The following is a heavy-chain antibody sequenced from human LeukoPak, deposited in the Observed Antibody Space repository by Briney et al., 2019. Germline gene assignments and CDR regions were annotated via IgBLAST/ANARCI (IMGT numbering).Heavy chain of an antibody. D-gene: IGHD1-7*01. Sequence: SETLSLTCTVSGGSISSYYWSWIRQPAGKGLEWIGRIYTSGITNYNPSLQSRVTMSVDTSKNQFSLKLNSVAAADTAVYYCARGRDWNYLFFDYWGQGTPVTVSS. CDR1: GGSISSYY. CDR3: ARGRDWNYLFFDY. CDR2: IYTSGIT. J-gene: IGHJ4*02. V-gene: IGHV4-4*07.